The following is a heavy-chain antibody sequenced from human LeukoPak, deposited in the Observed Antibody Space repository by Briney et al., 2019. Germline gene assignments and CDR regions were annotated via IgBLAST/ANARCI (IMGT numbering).Heavy chain of an antibody. D-gene: IGHD6-19*01. V-gene: IGHV3-30*04. CDR1: GFTFSSYA. CDR3: ARVAYSSGWYGDAFDI. Sequence: GGSLRLSCAASGFTFSSYAMHWVRQAPGKGLEWVAVISYDGSNKYYADSVKGRFTISRDNSKNTLYLQMNSLRAEDTVVYYCARVAYSSGWYGDAFDIWGQGTMVTVSS. J-gene: IGHJ3*02. CDR2: ISYDGSNK.